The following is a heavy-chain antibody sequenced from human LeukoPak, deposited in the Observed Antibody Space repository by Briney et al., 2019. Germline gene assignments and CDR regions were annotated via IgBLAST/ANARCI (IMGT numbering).Heavy chain of an antibody. V-gene: IGHV1-2*02. J-gene: IGHJ6*02. Sequence: ASVKVSCKASGYTFTGYYMHWVRQAPGQGLEWMGWINPNSGGTNYAQKFQGRVTMTRDTSISTAYMELSRLRSDDTAVYYCARDQSSSWPYYYHYGMDVWGQGTTVTVSS. D-gene: IGHD6-13*01. CDR1: GYTFTGYY. CDR2: INPNSGGT. CDR3: ARDQSSSWPYYYHYGMDV.